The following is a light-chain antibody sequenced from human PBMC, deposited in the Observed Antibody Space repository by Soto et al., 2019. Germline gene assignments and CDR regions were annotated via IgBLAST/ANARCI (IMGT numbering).Light chain of an antibody. J-gene: IGLJ3*02. CDR2: LNSDGSH. CDR1: SGHSSYA. CDR3: QTWGTGIGV. V-gene: IGLV4-69*01. Sequence: QSVLTQSPSASASLGASVKLTCTLSSGHSSYAIAWHQQQPDKGPRYLMKLNSDGSHSKGDGIPDRFSGSSSGAERYLTISSLQSEDEADYYCQTWGTGIGVFGGGTKLTVL.